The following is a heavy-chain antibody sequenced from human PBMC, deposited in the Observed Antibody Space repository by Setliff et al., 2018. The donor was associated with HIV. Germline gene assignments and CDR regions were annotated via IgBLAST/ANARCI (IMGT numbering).Heavy chain of an antibody. CDR3: ARGPSFGGNFPFDF. CDR1: GYTFFSYA. D-gene: IGHD2-21*02. J-gene: IGHJ4*02. CDR2: INSGKGNT. V-gene: IGHV1-3*01. Sequence: ASEKVSCKASGYTFFSYALQWRRQAPGQRLGWMGWINSGKGNTEYSQKIQGRATITRDTLAITAYMELSSLGSDHTAVYYCARGPSFGGNFPFDFWGQGTLVTVSS.